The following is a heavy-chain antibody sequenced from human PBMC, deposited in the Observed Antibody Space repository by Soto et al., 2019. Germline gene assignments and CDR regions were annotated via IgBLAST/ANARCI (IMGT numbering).Heavy chain of an antibody. D-gene: IGHD6-13*01. CDR2: IYPGDSDA. Sequence: GESLKISCKGSGYTFPSYWIGWVRQMPGKGLEWMGIIYPGDSDARYSPSFQGQVTISVDMSISTAYLHLSSLKASDTAMYYCARFPRSFNYYNYYGLDVWGQGTTVTVS. CDR1: GYTFPSYW. V-gene: IGHV5-51*01. J-gene: IGHJ6*02. CDR3: ARFPRSFNYYNYYGLDV.